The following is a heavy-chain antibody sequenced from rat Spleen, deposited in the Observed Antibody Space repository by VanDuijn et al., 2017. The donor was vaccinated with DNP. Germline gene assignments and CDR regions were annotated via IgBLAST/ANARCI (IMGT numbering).Heavy chain of an antibody. Sequence: QVQLKESGPGLVQPSQTLSLTCTVSGFSLTNYHVNWVRQPPGKGLEWMGRIQSGGNTDYNSALKSRLSISRDTSKSQVFLKMNSLQTEDTAIYYCTRDGAMDAWGQGTSVTVSS. V-gene: IGHV2S1*01. CDR2: IQSGGNT. J-gene: IGHJ4*01. CDR3: TRDGAMDA. CDR1: GFSLTNYH.